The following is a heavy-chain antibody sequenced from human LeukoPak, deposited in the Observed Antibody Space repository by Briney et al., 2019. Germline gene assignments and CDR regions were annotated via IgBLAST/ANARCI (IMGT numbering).Heavy chain of an antibody. CDR2: INPSDGST. CDR3: ARDSRSGSSWYYYYYYMDV. CDR1: GYTFTSYY. Sequence: ASVKVSCTASGYTFTSYYMHWVRQAPGQGLEWMGIINPSDGSTSYAQKFQGRVTMTRDMSTSTVYMELSSLRSEDTAVYYCARDSRSGSSWYYYYYYMDVWGKGTTVTVSS. J-gene: IGHJ6*03. V-gene: IGHV1-46*01. D-gene: IGHD6-13*01.